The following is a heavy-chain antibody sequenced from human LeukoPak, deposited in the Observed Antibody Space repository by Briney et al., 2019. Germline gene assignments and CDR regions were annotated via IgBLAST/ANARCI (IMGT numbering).Heavy chain of an antibody. CDR2: ISSSCSTI. D-gene: IGHD6-19*01. CDR3: ARDLGRSYSSGWSSGY. Sequence: PGGSLRLSCAAPGFTLSDYYMSWIRQTPGKGLEGVSYISSSCSTIYYADPVKGRFPISRDNAKNSLYLQMNSLRAEDTAVYYCARDLGRSYSSGWSSGYWGQGTLVTVSS. J-gene: IGHJ4*02. V-gene: IGHV3-11*01. CDR1: GFTLSDYY.